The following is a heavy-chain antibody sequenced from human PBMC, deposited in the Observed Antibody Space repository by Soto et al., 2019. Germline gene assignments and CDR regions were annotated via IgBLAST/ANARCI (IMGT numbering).Heavy chain of an antibody. CDR3: ARVYGSGRRYYYYGMDV. CDR1: GGSISSSNW. V-gene: IGHV4-4*02. D-gene: IGHD3-10*01. J-gene: IGHJ6*02. Sequence: QVQLQESGPGLVKPSGTLSLTCAVSGGSISSSNWWSWVRQPPGKGLEWIGEIYHSGSTNYNPSLKSRVTISVDKSKNQFALKLSSVTAADTAVYYCARVYGSGRRYYYYGMDVWGQGTTVTVSS. CDR2: IYHSGST.